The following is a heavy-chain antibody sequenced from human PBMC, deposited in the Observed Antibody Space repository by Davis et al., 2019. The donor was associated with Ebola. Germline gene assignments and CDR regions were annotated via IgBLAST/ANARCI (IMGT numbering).Heavy chain of an antibody. J-gene: IGHJ4*02. Sequence: MPGGSLRLSCTVSGGSISSYYWSWIRQPPGKGLEWIGEINHSGSTNYNPSLKSRVTISVDTSKNQFSLSLSSVTAADTAVYFCARGISGWYGVLPDYWGQGTLVTVSS. CDR2: INHSGST. V-gene: IGHV4-34*01. D-gene: IGHD6-19*01. CDR3: ARGISGWYGVLPDY. CDR1: GGSISSYY.